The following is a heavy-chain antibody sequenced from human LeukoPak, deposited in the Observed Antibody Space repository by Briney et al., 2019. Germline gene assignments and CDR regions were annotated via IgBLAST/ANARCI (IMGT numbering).Heavy chain of an antibody. J-gene: IGHJ6*03. Sequence: SETLSLTCTVSGGSISSYYWSWIRQPPGKGLEWIGYIYYSGSTNYNPSLKSRVTISVDTSKNQFSLKLSSVTAADTAVYYCARGGSLRYYYYYMDVWGKGTTVTVSS. CDR1: GGSISSYY. D-gene: IGHD1-26*01. CDR2: IYYSGST. V-gene: IGHV4-59*12. CDR3: ARGGSLRYYYYYMDV.